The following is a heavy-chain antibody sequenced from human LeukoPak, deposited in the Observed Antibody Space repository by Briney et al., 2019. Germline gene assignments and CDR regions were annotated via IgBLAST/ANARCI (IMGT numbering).Heavy chain of an antibody. CDR3: AKDDPVAAAGPFGY. D-gene: IGHD6-13*01. J-gene: IGHJ4*02. CDR1: GFTFTSYW. CDR2: IKHDGSEQ. Sequence: GGSLRLSCAASGFTFTSYWMSWMRQAPGKGLQWVANIKHDGSEQYYVDSVKGRFTISRDNARNSLYLQMNSLGVEDTAVYYCAKDDPVAAAGPFGYWGQGTLVTVSS. V-gene: IGHV3-7*01.